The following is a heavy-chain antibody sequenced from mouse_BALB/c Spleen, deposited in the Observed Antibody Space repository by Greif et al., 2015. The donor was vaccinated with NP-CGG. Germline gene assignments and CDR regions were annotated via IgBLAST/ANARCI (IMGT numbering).Heavy chain of an antibody. Sequence: VQLQQSGPLLVRPGVSVKIPCKGSGYTFTDYAMHWVKQSHAKSLEWIGVISTYSGNTNYNQKFKGKATMTVDKTWSTAYMELARVTSEDSAIYNGARGKNYYAMDYWGQGTSVTVSS. CDR3: ARGKNYYAMDY. CDR1: GYTFTDYA. CDR2: ISTYSGNT. V-gene: IGHV1-67*01. J-gene: IGHJ4*01.